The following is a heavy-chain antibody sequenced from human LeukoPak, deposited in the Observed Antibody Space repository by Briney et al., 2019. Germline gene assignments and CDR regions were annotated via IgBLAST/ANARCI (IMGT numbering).Heavy chain of an antibody. V-gene: IGHV4-31*03. J-gene: IGHJ4*02. CDR3: ARGPFPRYDSSGYHPY. CDR1: GGSISSGGYY. Sequence: KPSETLSLTCTVSGGSISSGGYYWSWIRQHPGKGLEWIGYIYYSGSTYYNPSLKSRVTISVDTSKNQFSLKLSSVTAADTAVYYCARGPFPRYDSSGYHPYWGQGTLVTVSS. CDR2: IYYSGST. D-gene: IGHD3-22*01.